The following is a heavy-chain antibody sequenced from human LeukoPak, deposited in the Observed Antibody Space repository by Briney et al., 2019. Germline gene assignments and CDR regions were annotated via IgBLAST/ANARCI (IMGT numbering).Heavy chain of an antibody. V-gene: IGHV1-8*01. Sequence: ASVKVSCKASGYTFTSYDINWVRLAPGHGLEWMGWMNANPHNGETRHAQKFQGRVTMTANTSTRTFYMELGSLRSEDTAVYFCARLSQYSMTPHRSGRHYWGQGTLVIVSS. D-gene: IGHD1-14*01. CDR3: ARLSQYSMTPHRSGRHY. J-gene: IGHJ4*02. CDR2: MNANPHNGET. CDR1: GYTFTSYD.